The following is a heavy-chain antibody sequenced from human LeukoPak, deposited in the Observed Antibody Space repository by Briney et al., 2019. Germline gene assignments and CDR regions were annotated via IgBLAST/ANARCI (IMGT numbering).Heavy chain of an antibody. V-gene: IGHV3-7*03. CDR3: AKAYDSSGYYLPHDAFDI. J-gene: IGHJ3*02. D-gene: IGHD3-22*01. Sequence: SGGSLRLSCAASGFTFSSYWMSWVRQAPGKGLEWLANIKQDGSEKYYVDSVKGRFTISRDNAKNSLYLQMNSLRAEDTAVYYCAKAYDSSGYYLPHDAFDIWGQGTMVTVSS. CDR1: GFTFSSYW. CDR2: IKQDGSEK.